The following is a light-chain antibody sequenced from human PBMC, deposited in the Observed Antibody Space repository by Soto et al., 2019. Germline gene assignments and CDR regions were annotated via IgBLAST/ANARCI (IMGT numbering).Light chain of an antibody. V-gene: IGKV4-1*01. Sequence: DIVMTQSPDSLAVSLGERATINCKSSQSVLYRSNNKNYLAWYQQKPGQPPKLLIYWASTRESGVPDRFSGSGSGADFTLTISRMQAEDVAVYYCQQYYSTPLTFGVGTKVEIK. CDR1: QSVLYRSNNKNY. CDR2: WAS. CDR3: QQYYSTPLT. J-gene: IGKJ4*01.